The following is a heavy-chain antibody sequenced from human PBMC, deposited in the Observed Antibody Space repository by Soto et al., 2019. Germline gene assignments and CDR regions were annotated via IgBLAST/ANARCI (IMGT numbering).Heavy chain of an antibody. CDR1: GITYC. D-gene: IGHD2-2*01. CDR2: NSLHNADT. CDR3: ATAERDDCSSITCHYFDH. V-gene: IGHV1-18*04. Sequence: QVQLVQSGAEVKKPGSSLKVSCKVAGITYCISWVRQAPGQGLEWLGWNSLHNADTNNSPKRQGRITVTADTSTSTAYMEMRSLSSDDKAIYYCATAERDDCSSITCHYFDHWGQGPLVTVSS. J-gene: IGHJ4*02.